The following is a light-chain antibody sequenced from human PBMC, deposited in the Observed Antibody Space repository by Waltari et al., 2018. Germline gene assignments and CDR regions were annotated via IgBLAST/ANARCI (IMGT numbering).Light chain of an antibody. Sequence: QSVLTQPPSASGTPGQRVTISCSGSSSNIGSNYVYWYQQFPGTAPKLLIYRNEPRPSGVPARFSGSKSCTSASLAISGLRSEDEADYSCAAWDDSLSGVLFGGGTRLTVL. J-gene: IGLJ2*01. CDR3: AAWDDSLSGVL. CDR1: SSNIGSNY. CDR2: RNE. V-gene: IGLV1-47*01.